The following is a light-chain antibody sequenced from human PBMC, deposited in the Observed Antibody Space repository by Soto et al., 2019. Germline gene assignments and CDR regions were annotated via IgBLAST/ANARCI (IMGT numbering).Light chain of an antibody. CDR3: QQYNIWPPIT. Sequence: IVMTQSPATLSVSPLERATPSCRGSQSISSDLAWYQQKPGQAPRLLIYGAYTRAAGVPARFSGSGSGTEFTLTITSLQSEDIALYYCQQYNIWPPITFGQGTRLEIK. CDR2: GAY. V-gene: IGKV3-15*01. J-gene: IGKJ5*01. CDR1: QSISSD.